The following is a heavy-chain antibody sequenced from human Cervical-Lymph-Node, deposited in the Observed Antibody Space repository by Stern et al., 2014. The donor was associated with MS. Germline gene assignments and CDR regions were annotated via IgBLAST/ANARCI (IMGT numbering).Heavy chain of an antibody. CDR3: ARDGSWSPLDY. CDR1: RGSISTSY. D-gene: IGHD6-13*01. Sequence: QVQLQESGPRQVKTTETLSLTCSVSRGSISTSYWSWIRQPDGKGLELIGRVPTTGNTCYSPSLKNRVTMSVAPSKNQFSLRLNSVTAADTAMYFCARDGSWSPLDYWGQGILVTVSS. CDR2: VPTTGNT. J-gene: IGHJ4*02. V-gene: IGHV4-4*07.